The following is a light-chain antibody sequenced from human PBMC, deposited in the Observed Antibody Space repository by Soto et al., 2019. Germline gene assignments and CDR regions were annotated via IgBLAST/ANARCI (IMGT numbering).Light chain of an antibody. V-gene: IGKV3-20*01. CDR1: HTVTSY. CDR2: GAS. J-gene: IGKJ1*01. CDR3: QQYGYSPRT. Sequence: EIVLTQSPGTLSLSPGDIATLSCRASHTVTSYFAWYQQKPGQAPRLLIHGASTRATGIPDRFSGSGSGTDFTLTISGLEPEDFAVYYCQQYGYSPRTFGQGTKVEIK.